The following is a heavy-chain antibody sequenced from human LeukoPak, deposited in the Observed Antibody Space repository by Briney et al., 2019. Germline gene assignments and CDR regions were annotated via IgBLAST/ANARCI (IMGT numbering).Heavy chain of an antibody. Sequence: ASVNVSCEASGYTFTSYYIHWVRQAPGQGLEWMGIINPSGGSTSYPQKFQDRVTMTRDTSTSTVYMELSSLKSDDTAIYYCARGVFGELEKLMFQHWGQGTLVTVSS. D-gene: IGHD3-10*02. V-gene: IGHV1-46*01. CDR1: GYTFTSYY. CDR2: INPSGGST. J-gene: IGHJ1*01. CDR3: ARGVFGELEKLMFQH.